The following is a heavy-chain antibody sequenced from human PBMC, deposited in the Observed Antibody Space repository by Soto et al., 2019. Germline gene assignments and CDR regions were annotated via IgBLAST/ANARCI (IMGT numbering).Heavy chain of an antibody. V-gene: IGHV4-59*01. Sequence: SETLSLTCTVSGGSISSDYWSWIRQPPGKGLEWIGYISNTGSTNYNPSLTSRVTISADTSRNQFSLKMNSVTAADTAVYYCAGHQWVLSYFRLWGQGTLVTVSS. D-gene: IGHD1-26*01. J-gene: IGHJ1*01. CDR3: AGHQWVLSYFRL. CDR2: ISNTGST. CDR1: GGSISSDY.